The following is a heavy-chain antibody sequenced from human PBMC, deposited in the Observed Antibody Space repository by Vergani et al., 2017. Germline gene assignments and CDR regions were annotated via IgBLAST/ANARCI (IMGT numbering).Heavy chain of an antibody. Sequence: QVQLQESGPGLVKPSETLSLPCTVPGDSVISTDYHWGWIRNPPGKGLEWIGSMVYSGSTSSNPSLESRISLPFEPPKNQSSLCLTSVTAADTAVYYCASKRGACRAAYCHSYDFWGPGTLVGVSS. V-gene: IGHV4-39*01. CDR1: GDSVISTDYH. J-gene: IGHJ4*02. CDR2: MVYSGST. CDR3: ASKRGACRAAYCHSYDF. D-gene: IGHD2-15*01.